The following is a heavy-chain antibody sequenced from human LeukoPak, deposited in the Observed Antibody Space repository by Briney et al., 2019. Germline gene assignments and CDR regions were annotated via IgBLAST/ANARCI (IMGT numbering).Heavy chain of an antibody. CDR3: ARERGSGQAFDY. Sequence: ASVKVSCKASGYTFTGYYMHWVRQAPGQGLEWMGWINPNSGGTNYAQKFQGRVTMARDTSISTAYMELSRLRSDDTAVYYCARERGSGQAFDYWGQGTLVIVSS. J-gene: IGHJ4*02. V-gene: IGHV1-2*02. CDR1: GYTFTGYY. D-gene: IGHD6-19*01. CDR2: INPNSGGT.